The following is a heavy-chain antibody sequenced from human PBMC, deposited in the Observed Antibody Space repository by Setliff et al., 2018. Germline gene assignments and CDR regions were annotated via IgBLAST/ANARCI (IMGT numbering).Heavy chain of an antibody. CDR3: AKGDGGYPSDS. V-gene: IGHV4-39*07. Sequence: LSLTCTVSGGSVSDSTYYWGWVRQPPGKGLEWVGSTYYSGSTYYNPSLRSRVTISVDKSKNQFSLSLTSVTAADTAVYYCAKGDGGYPSDSWGQGILVTVSS. CDR1: GGSVSDSTYY. J-gene: IGHJ4*02. CDR2: TYYSGST. D-gene: IGHD2-15*01.